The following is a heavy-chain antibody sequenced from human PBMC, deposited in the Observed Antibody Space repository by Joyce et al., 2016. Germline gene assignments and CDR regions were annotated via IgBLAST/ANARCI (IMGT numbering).Heavy chain of an antibody. J-gene: IGHJ4*02. V-gene: IGHV4-34*01. CDR3: RAAVGNWGRDY. Sequence: QVQLQQWGAGLLKPSETLSLACAVNGGSFSDYYWSWVRQPPGQGLQWIAEINHRGSTSNNPSLKSRVTRSLDTSKNRFSLNLTSVTAADMAVYYCRAAVGNWGRDYWGQGTLVTVSS. CDR2: INHRGST. CDR1: GGSFSDYY. D-gene: IGHD3-16*01.